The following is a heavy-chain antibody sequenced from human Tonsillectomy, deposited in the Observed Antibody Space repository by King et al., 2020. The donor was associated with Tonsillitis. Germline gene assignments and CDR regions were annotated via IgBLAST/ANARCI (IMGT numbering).Heavy chain of an antibody. V-gene: IGHV3-30*04. J-gene: IGHJ4*02. CDR2: ISYDGTRT. Sequence: QLVQSGGGVVQPGRSLRLSCEASGFTFNNYPLHWVRQAPGKGLEWVAIISYDGTRTYYGDAVKGRFIISRDNSKNTLYLQMNSLRPGDTALYYCARDVGLGVTAAGSLDSWGQGTLVTVSS. D-gene: IGHD6-13*01. CDR3: ARDVGLGVTAAGSLDS. CDR1: GFTFNNYP.